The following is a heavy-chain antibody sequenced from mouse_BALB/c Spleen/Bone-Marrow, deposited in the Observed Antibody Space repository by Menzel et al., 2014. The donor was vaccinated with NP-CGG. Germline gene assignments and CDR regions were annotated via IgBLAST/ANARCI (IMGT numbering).Heavy chain of an antibody. V-gene: IGHV1-7*01. D-gene: IGHD1-1*01. CDR1: GYTFNNTW. CDR2: INPGTGNT. J-gene: IGHJ4*01. CDR3: ASCYYYAMDY. Sequence: QVQLKQSGAELAKPGASVKLSCKASGYTFNNTWMHWVKQRPEQGLGWIGYINPGTGNTKYNQKFKGKATLTADKSSNPACLQLSSLTSEYSAVYYCASCYYYAMDYWGQGTSVTVSS.